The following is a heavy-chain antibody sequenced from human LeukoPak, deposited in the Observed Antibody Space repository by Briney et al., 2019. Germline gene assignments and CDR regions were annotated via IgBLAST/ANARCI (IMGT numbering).Heavy chain of an antibody. D-gene: IGHD5/OR15-5a*01. CDR3: ARDGLPDY. CDR2: ISSSGSTI. J-gene: IGHJ4*02. Sequence: GGSLRLSCAASGFTFSSYEMNWVRQAPGKGLEWVSYISSSGSTIYYADSVMGRFTISRDYAKRSLYLQVNSLRAEDTAVYYCARDGLPDYWGQGTLVTVSS. V-gene: IGHV3-48*03. CDR1: GFTFSSYE.